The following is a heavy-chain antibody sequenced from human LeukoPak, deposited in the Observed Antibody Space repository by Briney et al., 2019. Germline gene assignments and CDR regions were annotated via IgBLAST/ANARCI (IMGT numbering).Heavy chain of an antibody. J-gene: IGHJ2*01. V-gene: IGHV3-11*05. D-gene: IGHD1-26*01. CDR1: GFTFSDYY. CDR3: AKDRTVGASYWYFDL. CDR2: ISSSSSHT. Sequence: GGSLRLSCAASGFTFSDYYMSWIRQAPGKGLEWISYISSSSSHTNYGDSVKGRFTISRDSSKNTLFLHMNTLRAEDTAIYYCAKDRTVGASYWYFDLWGRGTLVTVSS.